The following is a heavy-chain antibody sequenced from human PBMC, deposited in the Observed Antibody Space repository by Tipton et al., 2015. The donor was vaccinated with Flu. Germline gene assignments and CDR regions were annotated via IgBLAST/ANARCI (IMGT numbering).Heavy chain of an antibody. CDR1: GGSISSSSYY. V-gene: IGHV4-61*01. Sequence: TLSLTCTVSGGSISSSSYYWSWIRQPPGKGLEWIGYIYYSGSTNYNPSLKSRVTISVDTSKNQFSLKLTSVTAADTAVYYCARHRDGHTRDYFDYWGQGTLVTVSS. J-gene: IGHJ4*02. CDR3: ARHRDGHTRDYFDY. D-gene: IGHD5-24*01. CDR2: IYYSGST.